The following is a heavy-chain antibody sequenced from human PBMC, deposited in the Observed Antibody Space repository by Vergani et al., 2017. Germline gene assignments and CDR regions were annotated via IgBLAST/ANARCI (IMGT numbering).Heavy chain of an antibody. CDR3: AKGADYDYVWGSYRKYYFDY. Sequence: EVQLLESGGGLVQPGGSLRLSCAASGFTFSSHAMSWVRQAPGKGLEWVSAISGSGGSTYYADSVKGRFTISRDNSKNTLYLQMNSLRAEDTAVYYCAKGADYDYVWGSYRKYYFDYWGQGTLVTVSS. CDR2: ISGSGGST. CDR1: GFTFSSHA. D-gene: IGHD3-16*02. J-gene: IGHJ4*02. V-gene: IGHV3-23*01.